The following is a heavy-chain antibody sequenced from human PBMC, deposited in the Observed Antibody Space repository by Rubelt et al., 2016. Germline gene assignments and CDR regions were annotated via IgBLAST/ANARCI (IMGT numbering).Heavy chain of an antibody. CDR1: GGSFSGYY. CDR3: ARPWGYSSGWAFDY. D-gene: IGHD6-19*01. CDR2: INHSGST. J-gene: IGHJ4*02. V-gene: IGHV4-34*01. Sequence: QVQLQQWGAGLLKPSETLSLTCAVYGGSFSGYYWSWIRQPPGKGLEWIGEINHSGSTNYNPSLKGPVTISVDTSKNQFSLKLSSVTAADTAVYYCARPWGYSSGWAFDYWGQGTLVTVSS.